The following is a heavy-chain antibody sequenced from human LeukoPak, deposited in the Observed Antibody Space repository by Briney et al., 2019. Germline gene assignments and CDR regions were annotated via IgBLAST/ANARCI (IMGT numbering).Heavy chain of an antibody. D-gene: IGHD6-6*01. Sequence: GGSLRLSCAASGFIVSSNYMSWVRQAPGKGLEWVSVICSGGSKYYADSVKGRFTTSRDNAKNSLYLQMNSLRAEDTAVYYCARLYSSSSGKAFDIWGQGTMVTVSS. J-gene: IGHJ3*02. CDR2: ICSGGSK. CDR3: ARLYSSSSGKAFDI. CDR1: GFIVSSNY. V-gene: IGHV3-53*01.